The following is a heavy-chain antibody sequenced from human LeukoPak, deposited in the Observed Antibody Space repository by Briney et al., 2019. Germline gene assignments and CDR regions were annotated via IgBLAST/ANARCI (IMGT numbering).Heavy chain of an antibody. CDR1: GYTFTSYG. CDR2: ISAYNGNT. Sequence: ASVKVSCKASGYTFTSYGISWVRQAPGQGLEWMGWISAYNGNTNYAQKLQGRVTMTTDTSTSTAYMELRSLRSDDTAVYYCAGDTPLTTMIVVSDAFDIWGQGTMVTVSS. J-gene: IGHJ3*02. V-gene: IGHV1-18*01. CDR3: AGDTPLTTMIVVSDAFDI. D-gene: IGHD3-22*01.